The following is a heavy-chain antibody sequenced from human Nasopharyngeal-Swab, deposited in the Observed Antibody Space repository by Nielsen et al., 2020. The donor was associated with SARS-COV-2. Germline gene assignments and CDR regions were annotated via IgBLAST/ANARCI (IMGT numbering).Heavy chain of an antibody. CDR3: ARDQGILTGYPRWFDP. CDR2: IYYSGST. V-gene: IGHV4-59*01. CDR1: GWSFSGYY. Sequence: GSLRLSFAVYGWSFSGYYWSWIRQPPGKGLEWIGYIYYSGSTNYNPSLKSRVTISVDTSKNQFSLKLSSVTAADTAVYYCARDQGILTGYPRWFDPWGQGTLVTVSS. D-gene: IGHD3-9*01. J-gene: IGHJ5*02.